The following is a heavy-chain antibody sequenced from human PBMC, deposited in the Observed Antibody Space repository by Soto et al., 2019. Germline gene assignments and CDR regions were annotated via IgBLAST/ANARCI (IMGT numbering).Heavy chain of an antibody. CDR2: LYWNDNK. J-gene: IGHJ6*02. Sequence: SGPTGEPTQTLTLTCTFSGFSLKTSGVGVVWIRQPPGKALEWLALLYWNDNKLYSPSLQSRLTITKDTSKNQVVLTLTNMDPVYTVTYYCAHTLGYGDYDYYYIGVHVWGPGXPVTVYS. CDR1: GFSLKTSGVG. V-gene: IGHV2-5*01. CDR3: AHTLGYGDYDYYYIGVHV. D-gene: IGHD4-17*01.